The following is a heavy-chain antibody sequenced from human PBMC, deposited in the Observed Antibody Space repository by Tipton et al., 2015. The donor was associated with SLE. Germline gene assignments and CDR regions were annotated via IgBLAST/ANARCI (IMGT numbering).Heavy chain of an antibody. CDR3: ARELGMVAFDI. CDR2: IYYSGIT. Sequence: TLSLTCTVSGGSISSYYWSWIRQPPGKGLEWIGYIYYSGITNYNPSLKSRVTISVDTSKNQFSLKLSSVTAADTAVYYCARELGMVAFDIWGQGTMVTVSS. CDR1: GGSISSYY. J-gene: IGHJ3*02. V-gene: IGHV4-59*01. D-gene: IGHD7-27*01.